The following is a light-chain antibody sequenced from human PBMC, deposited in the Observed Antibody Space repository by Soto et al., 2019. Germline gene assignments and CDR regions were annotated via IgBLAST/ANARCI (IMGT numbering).Light chain of an antibody. V-gene: IGKV3-11*01. CDR2: DAS. J-gene: IGKJ1*01. CDR1: QSIGYY. CDR3: QQRSNWPPTWT. Sequence: EIVLTPSPGTLSLSPGERATLSCRASQSIGYYLAWYQETPGQAPRLLIYDASIRATGIPARFSGSWSGTDFTLTINGLEPEDSAVYYCQQRSNWPPTWTFGQGTKVDIK.